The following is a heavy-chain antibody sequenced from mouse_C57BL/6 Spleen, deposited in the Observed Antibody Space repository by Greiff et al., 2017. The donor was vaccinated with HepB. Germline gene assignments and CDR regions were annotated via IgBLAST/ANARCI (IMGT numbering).Heavy chain of an antibody. V-gene: IGHV2-9-1*01. CDR1: GFSLTSYA. Sequence: QVQLKESGPGLVAPSQRLSITCPVSGFSLTSYAISWVRQPPGKGLAWLGVIWTGGGTNYNSALKSRLSISKDNSKSQVFLKMNSLQTDDTARYYCARENGSSPWFAYWGQGTLVTVSA. CDR3: ARENGSSPWFAY. D-gene: IGHD1-1*01. J-gene: IGHJ3*01. CDR2: IWTGGGT.